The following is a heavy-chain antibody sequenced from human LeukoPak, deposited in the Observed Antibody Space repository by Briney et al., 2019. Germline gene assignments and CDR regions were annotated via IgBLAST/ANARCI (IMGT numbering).Heavy chain of an antibody. CDR3: AREPMVRGVRDPAPDY. CDR1: GGSISSSSYY. J-gene: IGHJ4*02. Sequence: SETLSLTCTVSGGSISSSSYYWGWIRQPPGKGLEWIGSIYYSGSTYYNPSLKSRVTISVDTSKNQFSLKLSSVTAADTAVYYCAREPMVRGVRDPAPDYWGQGTLVTVSS. CDR2: IYYSGST. V-gene: IGHV4-39*07. D-gene: IGHD3-10*01.